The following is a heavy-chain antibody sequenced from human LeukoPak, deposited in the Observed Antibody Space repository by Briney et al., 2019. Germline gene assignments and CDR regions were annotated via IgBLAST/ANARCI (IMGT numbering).Heavy chain of an antibody. CDR2: IYHSGST. D-gene: IGHD3-16*01. V-gene: IGHV4-4*02. Sequence: SETLSLTCAVSGGSISSSNWWSWVRQPPGKGLEWIGEIYHSGSTNYNPSLKSRVTISVDTSKNQFSLKLSSVTAADTAVYYCARARTSDDYVWGSYSEFDPWGQGTLVTVSS. CDR1: GGSISSSNW. CDR3: ARARTSDDYVWGSYSEFDP. J-gene: IGHJ5*02.